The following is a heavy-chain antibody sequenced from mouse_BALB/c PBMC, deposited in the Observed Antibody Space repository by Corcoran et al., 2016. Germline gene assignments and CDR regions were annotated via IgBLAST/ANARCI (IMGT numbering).Heavy chain of an antibody. J-gene: IGHJ2*01. CDR2: ISYDGSN. D-gene: IGHD4-1*01. CDR1: GYSITSGYY. Sequence: DEQLQESGPGLVKPSQSLSLTCSVTGYSITSGYYWNWIRQFPGNKLEWMGYISYDGSNNYNQSLKNRISITRDTSKNQFFLKLNSVTTEDTATYYCASGTYYFDYWGQGTTLTVSS. CDR3: ASGTYYFDY. V-gene: IGHV3-6*02.